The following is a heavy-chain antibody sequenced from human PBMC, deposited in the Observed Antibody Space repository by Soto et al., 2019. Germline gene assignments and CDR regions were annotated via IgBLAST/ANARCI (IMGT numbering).Heavy chain of an antibody. V-gene: IGHV1-46*01. J-gene: IGHJ6*02. CDR2: INPSGGST. D-gene: IGHD6-19*01. CDR3: ARRAEWLTGSYYYYGMDV. Sequence: ASVKVSCKASGYTFTSYYMHWVLQAPGQGLEWMGIINPSGGSTSYAQKFQGRVTMSRDTSTSTVYMELSSLRSEDTAVYYCARRAEWLTGSYYYYGMDVWGQGTTVTVSS. CDR1: GYTFTSYY.